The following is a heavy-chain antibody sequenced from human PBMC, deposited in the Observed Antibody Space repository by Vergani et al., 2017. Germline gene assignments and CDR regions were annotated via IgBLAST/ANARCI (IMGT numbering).Heavy chain of an antibody. CDR3: ARGGDGYNTRGSFFDY. J-gene: IGHJ4*02. V-gene: IGHV1-69*01. D-gene: IGHD5-24*01. CDR1: GGTFSSYA. CDR2: IIPIFGTA. Sequence: QVQLVQSGAEVKKPGSSAKVSCKASGGTFSSYAISWVRQAPGQGLEWMGGIIPIFGTANYAQKFQGRVTITADESTSTAYMELSSLRSEDTDVYYCARGGDGYNTRGSFFDYWGQGTLVTVSS.